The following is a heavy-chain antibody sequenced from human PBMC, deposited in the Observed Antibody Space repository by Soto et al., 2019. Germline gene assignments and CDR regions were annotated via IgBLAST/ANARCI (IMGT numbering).Heavy chain of an antibody. Sequence: GGSLRLSCAASGFTFSSYGMHWVRQAPGKGLEWVAVIWYDGSNKYYADSVKGRFTISRDNSKNTLYLQMNSLRAEDTAVYYCARDYYDFWSGYSYGIDVWGQGTTVTVSS. D-gene: IGHD3-3*01. CDR1: GFTFSSYG. J-gene: IGHJ6*02. CDR2: IWYDGSNK. V-gene: IGHV3-33*01. CDR3: ARDYYDFWSGYSYGIDV.